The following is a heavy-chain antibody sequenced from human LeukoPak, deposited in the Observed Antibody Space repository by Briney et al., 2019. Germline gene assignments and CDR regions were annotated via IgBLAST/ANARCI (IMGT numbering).Heavy chain of an antibody. Sequence: SETLSLTCTVSGGSISSYYWSWIRQPPGKGLEWIGYIYYSGSTNYNPSLKSRVTISVDTSKNQFSLKLSSVTAADTAVYYCARAANIAAAGTIYFDYWGQGTLVTVSS. CDR2: IYYSGST. CDR1: GGSISSYY. D-gene: IGHD6-13*01. J-gene: IGHJ4*02. CDR3: ARAANIAAAGTIYFDY. V-gene: IGHV4-59*01.